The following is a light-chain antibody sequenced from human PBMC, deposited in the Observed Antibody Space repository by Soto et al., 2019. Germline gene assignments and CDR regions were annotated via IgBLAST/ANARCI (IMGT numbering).Light chain of an antibody. Sequence: DIQMTQSPSTLSASVGDRVTITCRASQSISNWLAWYQQKPGKAPNLLIYKASSLESGVPSRFSGSGSGTEFTLTISSLQPDDYASYYCQQFNNYPRTFGQGTEVDIK. CDR3: QQFNNYPRT. J-gene: IGKJ1*01. V-gene: IGKV1-5*03. CDR2: KAS. CDR1: QSISNW.